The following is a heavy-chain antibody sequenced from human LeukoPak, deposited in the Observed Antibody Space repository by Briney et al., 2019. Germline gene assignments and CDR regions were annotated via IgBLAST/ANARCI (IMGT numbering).Heavy chain of an antibody. V-gene: IGHV3-30-3*01. J-gene: IGHJ6*02. CDR3: ASLWDFGVVIIPVYYYYGMDV. CDR2: ISYDGSNK. CDR1: GFTFSSYA. D-gene: IGHD3-3*01. Sequence: GRSLRLSCAASGFTFSSYAMHWVRQAPGKGLEWVAVISYDGSNKYYADSVKGRFTISRDNSKNTLYLQMNSLRAEDTAVYYCASLWDFGVVIIPVYYYYGMDVWGQGTTVTVSS.